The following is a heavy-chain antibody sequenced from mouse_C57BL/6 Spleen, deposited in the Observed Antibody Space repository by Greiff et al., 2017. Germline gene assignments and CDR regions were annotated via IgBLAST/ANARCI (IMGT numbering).Heavy chain of an antibody. J-gene: IGHJ1*03. CDR1: GYTFTSYW. V-gene: IGHV1-72*01. D-gene: IGHD1-1*01. CDR2: IDPNSGGT. CDR3: AREDYYGSSDEDFDV. Sequence: VQLQQSGAELVKPGASVKLSCKASGYTFTSYWMNWVKQRPGRGLEWIGRIDPNSGGTKYNEKFKGKATLTVDKPSSTAYMQLSSLTSEDSAVYCCAREDYYGSSDEDFDVWGTGTSVTVSS.